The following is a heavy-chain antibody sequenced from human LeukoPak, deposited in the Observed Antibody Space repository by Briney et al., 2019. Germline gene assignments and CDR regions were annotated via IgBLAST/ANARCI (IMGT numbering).Heavy chain of an antibody. J-gene: IGHJ4*02. Sequence: GGSLRLSCAASGFTFSSYAMSWVRQAPGKGLEWVSAISGGVGRTYHADSVKGRFTISRDDSENTLYLQMNSLRAEDTAVYYCAKDRANGGWRFDYWGQGALVTVSS. D-gene: IGHD6-19*01. CDR3: AKDRANGGWRFDY. CDR2: ISGGVGRT. V-gene: IGHV3-23*01. CDR1: GFTFSSYA.